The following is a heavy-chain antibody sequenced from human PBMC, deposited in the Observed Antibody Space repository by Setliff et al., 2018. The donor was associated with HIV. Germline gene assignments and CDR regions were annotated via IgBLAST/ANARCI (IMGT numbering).Heavy chain of an antibody. CDR1: GFTFSNAW. J-gene: IGHJ4*02. CDR2: IKSKTGGGTT. Sequence: GGSLRLSCAASGFTFSNAWMSWVRQAPGKGLEWVGRIKSKTGGGTTDYAAPVKGRFTISRDDSKNTLYLQMNSLKTEDTAVYYCTTEISSKGGATSYWGQGTLVTVSS. CDR3: TTEISSKGGATSY. V-gene: IGHV3-15*01. D-gene: IGHD1-26*01.